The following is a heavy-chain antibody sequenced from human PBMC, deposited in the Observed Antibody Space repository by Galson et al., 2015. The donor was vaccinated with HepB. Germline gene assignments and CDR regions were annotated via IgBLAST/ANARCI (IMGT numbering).Heavy chain of an antibody. D-gene: IGHD1-26*01. J-gene: IGHJ4*02. Sequence: SLRLSCAASGFTFDDYAMHWVRQAPGKGLEWVSGISWNSGSIGYADSVKGRFTISRDNAKNSLYLQMNSLRAEDTALYYCAKASGSYYDTLFDYWGQGTLVTVSS. V-gene: IGHV3-9*01. CDR1: GFTFDDYA. CDR3: AKASGSYYDTLFDY. CDR2: ISWNSGSI.